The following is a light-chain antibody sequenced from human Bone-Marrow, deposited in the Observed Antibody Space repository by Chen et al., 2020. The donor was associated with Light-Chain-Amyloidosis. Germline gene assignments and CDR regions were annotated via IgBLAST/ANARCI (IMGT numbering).Light chain of an antibody. CDR3: QQYGTSPLT. Sequence: EIVLTQSPGTLSLSPGEGANLSCSSSQTISSNYLTWYQQKLGQAPRLLIYGSSSRATGIPDRFTGSGSGTDFTITINRLEPEDFAMYYCQQYGTSPLTFGGGTKVEIK. V-gene: IGKV3-20*01. CDR2: GSS. J-gene: IGKJ4*01. CDR1: QTISSNY.